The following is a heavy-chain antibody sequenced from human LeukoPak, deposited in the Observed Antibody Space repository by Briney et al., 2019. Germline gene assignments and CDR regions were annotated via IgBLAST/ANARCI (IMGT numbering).Heavy chain of an antibody. J-gene: IGHJ3*02. V-gene: IGHV4-34*01. CDR2: INHSGST. CDR3: ARGSHAFDI. CDR1: GGSFSGYY. Sequence: ETLSLTCAVYGGSFSGYYWSWIRQPPGKGLEWIGEINHSGSTNYNPSLKSRVTISVDTSKNQFSPKLSSVTAADTAVYYCARGSHAFDIWGQGTMVTVSS.